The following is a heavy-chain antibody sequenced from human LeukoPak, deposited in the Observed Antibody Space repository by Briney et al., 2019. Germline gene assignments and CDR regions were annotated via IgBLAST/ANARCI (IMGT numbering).Heavy chain of an antibody. V-gene: IGHV3-30*18. Sequence: GGSLRLSCTVSGFMFSGYGMYWVRQAPGKGLEWVALISYDGRKRFYADSVKGRFTISRDNSKSALVLEMNSLRVEDTAVYYCAKDYQSAPPVGMDAWGHGTKVTVSS. CDR2: ISYDGRKR. D-gene: IGHD3-16*02. J-gene: IGHJ6*02. CDR1: GFMFSGYG. CDR3: AKDYQSAPPVGMDA.